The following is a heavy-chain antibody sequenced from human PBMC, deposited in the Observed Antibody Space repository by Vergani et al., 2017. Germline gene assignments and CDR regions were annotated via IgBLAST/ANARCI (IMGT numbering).Heavy chain of an antibody. CDR1: GFTFSSYA. CDR2: ISGSGGST. J-gene: IGHJ4*02. V-gene: IGHV3-23*01. D-gene: IGHD3-22*01. Sequence: EVQLLESGGGLVQPGGSLRLSCAASGFTFSSYAMSWVRQAPGKGLEWVSAISGSGGSTYYADSVKGRFTISRDNSKNTLYLQMNSLRAEDTAVYYCTTDKGYYDSSGYYKDYWGQGTLVTVSS. CDR3: TTDKGYYDSSGYYKDY.